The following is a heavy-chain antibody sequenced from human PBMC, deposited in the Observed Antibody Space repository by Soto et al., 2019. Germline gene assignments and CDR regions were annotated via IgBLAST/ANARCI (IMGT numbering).Heavy chain of an antibody. J-gene: IGHJ6*02. V-gene: IGHV1-3*01. CDR3: ARAGGSQYCSSTSCLSLYYYYGMDV. D-gene: IGHD2-2*01. Sequence: QVQLVQSGAEVKKPGASMKVSCKASGYTFTSYAMHWVRQAPGQRLEWMGWINAGNGNTKYSQKFQGRVTITRDTSASTAYMELSSLRSEDTAVYYCARAGGSQYCSSTSCLSLYYYYGMDVWGQGTTVTVSS. CDR1: GYTFTSYA. CDR2: INAGNGNT.